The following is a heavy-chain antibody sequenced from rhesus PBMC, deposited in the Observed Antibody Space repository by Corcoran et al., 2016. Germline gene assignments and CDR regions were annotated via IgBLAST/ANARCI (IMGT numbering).Heavy chain of an antibody. Sequence: QLQLQESGPGLVKPSETLSLTCAVSGGSISSSNWWSWIRQPPGKGMGWIGYISGSSGSTYYNPSLKSRVTISTDTSKNQFSLKLSSVTAADTAVYYCARDGAAGTTKDYFDYWGQGVLVIVSS. V-gene: IGHV4-65*01. CDR2: ISGSSGST. CDR1: GGSISSSNW. D-gene: IGHD1-20*01. CDR3: ARDGAAGTTKDYFDY. J-gene: IGHJ4*01.